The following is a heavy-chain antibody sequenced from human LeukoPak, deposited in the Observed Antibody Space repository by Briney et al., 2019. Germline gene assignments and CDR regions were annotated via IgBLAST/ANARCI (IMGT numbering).Heavy chain of an antibody. J-gene: IGHJ4*02. CDR2: INAGNGNT. CDR1: GYTFTSYA. V-gene: IGHV1-3*01. D-gene: IGHD2-2*02. Sequence: ASVTVSCKASGYTFTSYAMHWVRQAPGQRLEWMGWINAGNGNTKYSQKFQGRVTITRDTSASTAYMELSSLRSEDTAVYYCARSKAVVVPAAILNYWGQGTLVTVSS. CDR3: ARSKAVVVPAAILNY.